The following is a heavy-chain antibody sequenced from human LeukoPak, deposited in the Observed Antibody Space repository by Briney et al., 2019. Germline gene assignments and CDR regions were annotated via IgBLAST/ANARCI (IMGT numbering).Heavy chain of an antibody. CDR1: GYSFTSYW. V-gene: IGHV5-51*01. CDR2: IYPGDSDT. CDR3: ARLVHYDLFTGPYWFDP. Sequence: GESLKISCKGSGYSFTSYWIGWVRQMPGKGLEWMGIIYPGDSDTRYSPSFQGQVTISADKSISTAYLQWSSLKASDTAMYYCARLVHYDLFTGPYWFDPWGQGTLVTVSS. D-gene: IGHD3-9*01. J-gene: IGHJ5*02.